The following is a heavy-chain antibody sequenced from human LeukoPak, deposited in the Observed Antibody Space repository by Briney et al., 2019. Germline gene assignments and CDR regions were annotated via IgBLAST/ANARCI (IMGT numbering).Heavy chain of an antibody. V-gene: IGHV4-39*07. CDR2: IYYSGST. CDR1: GFTFSSYW. D-gene: IGHD6-19*01. J-gene: IGHJ4*02. CDR3: ARVRYSSGWYFDY. Sequence: GSLRLSCAASGFTFSSYWMSWVRQSPGKGLEWIGSIYYSGSTYYNPSLKSRVTISVDTSKNQFSLKLSSVTAADTAVYYCARVRYSSGWYFDYWGQGTLVTVSS.